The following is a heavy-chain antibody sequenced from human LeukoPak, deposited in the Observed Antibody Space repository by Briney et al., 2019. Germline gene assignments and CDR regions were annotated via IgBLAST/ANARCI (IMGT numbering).Heavy chain of an antibody. Sequence: SETLSLTCAVYGGSFSGYYWSWIRQPPGKGLEWIGEINHSGSTNYNPSLKSRVTISVDTSKSQFSLKLSSVTAADTAVYYCARNPLRGVITSFNYFDYWGQGTLVTVSS. CDR1: GGSFSGYY. J-gene: IGHJ4*02. CDR3: ARNPLRGVITSFNYFDY. D-gene: IGHD3-10*01. CDR2: INHSGST. V-gene: IGHV4-34*01.